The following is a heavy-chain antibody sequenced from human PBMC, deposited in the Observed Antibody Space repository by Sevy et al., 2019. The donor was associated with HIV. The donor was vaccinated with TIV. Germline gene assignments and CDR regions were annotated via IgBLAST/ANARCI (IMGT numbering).Heavy chain of an antibody. J-gene: IGHJ4*02. Sequence: GGSLRLSCAASGFTFSSYAMHWVRQAPGKGLEWVAVISYDGSNKYYADSVKGRFTISRDNSKNTLYLQMNSLRAEDTAVYYCARDKEQWLVLGEYYFDYWGQGTLVTVSS. V-gene: IGHV3-30-3*01. CDR2: ISYDGSNK. CDR1: GFTFSSYA. D-gene: IGHD6-19*01. CDR3: ARDKEQWLVLGEYYFDY.